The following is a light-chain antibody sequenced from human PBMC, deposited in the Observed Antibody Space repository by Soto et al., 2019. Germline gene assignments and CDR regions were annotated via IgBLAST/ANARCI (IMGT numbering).Light chain of an antibody. CDR3: QQTYSDIS. CDR1: QSISRY. J-gene: IGKJ4*01. Sequence: DIQMTQSPSSLSASVGDRVTIACRASQSISRYLNWYQQRPGKSPRLLIYAASSLLSGVPSRFSGSGSGTDFTLTINGLHHDDFATYHCQQTYSDISFGGGTKVDIK. V-gene: IGKV1-39*01. CDR2: AAS.